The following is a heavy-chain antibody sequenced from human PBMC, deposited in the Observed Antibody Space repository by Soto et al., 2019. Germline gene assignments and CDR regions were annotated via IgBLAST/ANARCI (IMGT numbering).Heavy chain of an antibody. Sequence: QLQLQESGPGLVKPSENLSLTCTVSDGSISSSSYYWGWIRQPPGKGLEWIGSIYYSGSTYYNPSLKSRVTISVDTSKNQFSLKLSSVTAADTAVYYCARHPATTVTTSPLLDYWGQGTLVTVSS. CDR2: IYYSGST. CDR1: DGSISSSSYY. J-gene: IGHJ4*02. D-gene: IGHD4-17*01. CDR3: ARHPATTVTTSPLLDY. V-gene: IGHV4-39*01.